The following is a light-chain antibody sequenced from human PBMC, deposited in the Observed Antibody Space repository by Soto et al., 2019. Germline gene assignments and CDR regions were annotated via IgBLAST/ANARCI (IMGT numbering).Light chain of an antibody. J-gene: IGKJ1*01. CDR1: QTVTSNY. CDR3: QHYYTSYTT. V-gene: IGKV3-20*01. Sequence: EIVLTQSPGTLPFSPGERSTLSCGASQTVTSNYLAWYQQKPGQAPRLLIFGASTRATGIPDRFSGSGSGTDFTLTISRLGPEDFAVYYCQHYYTSYTTFGQGTKVDIK. CDR2: GAS.